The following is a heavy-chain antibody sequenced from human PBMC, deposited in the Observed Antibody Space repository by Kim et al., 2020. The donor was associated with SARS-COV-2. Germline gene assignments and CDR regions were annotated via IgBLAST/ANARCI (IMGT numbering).Heavy chain of an antibody. CDR1: GGSISSYY. D-gene: IGHD3-16*01. J-gene: IGHJ6*02. CDR2: IYYSGST. V-gene: IGHV4-59*01. Sequence: SETLSLTCTVSGGSISSYYWSWIRQPPGKGLEWIGYIYYSGSTNYNPSLKSRVTISVDTSKNQFSLKLSSVTAADTAVYYCARISLGGYYYYGMDVWGQGTTVTVSS. CDR3: ARISLGGYYYYGMDV.